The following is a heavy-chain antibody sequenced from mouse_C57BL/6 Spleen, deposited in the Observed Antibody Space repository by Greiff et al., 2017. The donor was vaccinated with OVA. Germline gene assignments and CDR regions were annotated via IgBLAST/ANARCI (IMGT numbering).Heavy chain of an antibody. D-gene: IGHD1-1*01. J-gene: IGHJ3*01. CDR1: GFSFNTYA. CDR3: VRQGDYGSSPFAY. CDR2: IRSKSNNYAT. Sequence: EVHLVESGGGLVQPKGSLKLSCAAFGFSFNTYAMNWVRQAPGKGLEWVARIRSKSNNYATYYADSVKDRFTISRDDSESMLYLQMNNLKTEDTAMYYCVRQGDYGSSPFAYWGQGTLVTVSA. V-gene: IGHV10-1*01.